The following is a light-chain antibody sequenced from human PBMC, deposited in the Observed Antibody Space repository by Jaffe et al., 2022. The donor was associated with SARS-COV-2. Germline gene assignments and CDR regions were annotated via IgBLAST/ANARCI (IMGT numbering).Light chain of an antibody. CDR2: AAS. CDR1: QRVSSSY. Sequence: EIVLTQSPGTLSLSPGERATLSCRASQRVSSSYLAWYQQKPGQAPRLLTYAASSRATGIPDRFSGSGSGTDFTLTISRLEPEDFAVYYCQQYGSSSYTFGQGTKLEIK. J-gene: IGKJ2*01. CDR3: QQYGSSSYT. V-gene: IGKV3-20*01.